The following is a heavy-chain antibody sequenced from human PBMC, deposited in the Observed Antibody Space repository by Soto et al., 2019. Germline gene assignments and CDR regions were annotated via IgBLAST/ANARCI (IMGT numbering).Heavy chain of an antibody. CDR1: GGSISSYY. J-gene: IGHJ6*02. V-gene: IGHV4-59*01. Sequence: PSETLSLTCTVSGGSISSYYWSWIRQPPGKGLEWIGYIYYSGSTNYNPSLKSRVTISVDTSKNQFSLKLSSVTAADTAVYYCAKDSHWSHPSALARPTFPYMDVWSRGTTVTVSS. CDR2: IYYSGST. D-gene: IGHD3-16*01. CDR3: AKDSHWSHPSALARPTFPYMDV.